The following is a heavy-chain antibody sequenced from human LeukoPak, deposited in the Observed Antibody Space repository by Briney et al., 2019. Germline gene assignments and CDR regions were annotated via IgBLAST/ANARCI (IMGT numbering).Heavy chain of an antibody. D-gene: IGHD6-6*01. CDR1: GYTFTGYY. V-gene: IGHV1-18*04. J-gene: IGHJ5*02. CDR2: ISAYNGNT. CDR3: ARLAAARGVFWFGP. Sequence: GASVKVSCKASGYTFTGYYMHWVRQAPGQGLEWMGWISAYNGNTNYAQKLQGRVTMTTDTSTSTAYMELRSLRSDDTAVYYCARLAAARGVFWFGPWGQGTLVTVSS.